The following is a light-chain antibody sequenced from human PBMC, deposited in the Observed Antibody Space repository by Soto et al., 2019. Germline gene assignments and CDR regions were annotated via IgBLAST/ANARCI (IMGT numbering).Light chain of an antibody. V-gene: IGKV3D-15*01. CDR3: LQYNGYYRT. CDR2: GAS. CDR1: QSVDSN. Sequence: EIVMTQSPATLSVSPGDGATLSCRASQSVDSNLAWYQQKPGQTPRLLIYGASTRPTGIPARFSGSGSGTTFTLTISSLQSDDFATYYCLQYNGYYRTFGQGTKVDIK. J-gene: IGKJ1*01.